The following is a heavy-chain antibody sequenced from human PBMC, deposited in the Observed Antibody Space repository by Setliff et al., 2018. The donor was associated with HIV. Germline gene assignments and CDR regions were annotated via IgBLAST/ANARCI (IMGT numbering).Heavy chain of an antibody. D-gene: IGHD4-17*01. CDR2: IYTSGST. Sequence: SETLSLTCTVSGGSISSYYWSWIRQPPGKGLEWFGYIYTSGSTYYSPSLKSRVTISEDTSKNQFSLKMRSVTAADTAVYYCARVQMAYAAFDVWGQGTMVTVSS. CDR1: GGSISSYY. J-gene: IGHJ3*01. V-gene: IGHV4-4*09. CDR3: ARVQMAYAAFDV.